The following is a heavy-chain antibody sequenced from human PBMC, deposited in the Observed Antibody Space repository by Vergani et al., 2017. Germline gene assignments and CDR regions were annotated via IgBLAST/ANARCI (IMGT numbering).Heavy chain of an antibody. CDR2: INHSGST. Sequence: QVQLQQWGAGLLKPSETLSLTCAVYGGSFSGYYWSWIRQPPGTGLEWIGEINHSGSTNYNPSLKSRVTISVDTSKNQFSLKLSSVTAADTAVYYWARRRAAAGTRGLYFDYWGQGTLVTVSS. V-gene: IGHV4-34*01. D-gene: IGHD6-13*01. CDR1: GGSFSGYY. CDR3: ARRRAAAGTRGLYFDY. J-gene: IGHJ4*02.